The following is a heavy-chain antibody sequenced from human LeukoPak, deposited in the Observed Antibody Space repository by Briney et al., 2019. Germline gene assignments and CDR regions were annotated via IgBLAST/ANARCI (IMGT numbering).Heavy chain of an antibody. V-gene: IGHV3-7*01. Sequence: HPGGSLRLSCAASGFPFSSFWMNWVRQTPGRGLEWLANIRPDGSEQYYVHSVRGRFTISRDNAKNSVYLDMNNLKGDDTGVYYCSGRDSRRSPWAYWGQGSLVSVSS. D-gene: IGHD4-11*01. J-gene: IGHJ4*02. CDR2: IRPDGSEQ. CDR3: SGRDSRRSPWAY. CDR1: GFPFSSFW.